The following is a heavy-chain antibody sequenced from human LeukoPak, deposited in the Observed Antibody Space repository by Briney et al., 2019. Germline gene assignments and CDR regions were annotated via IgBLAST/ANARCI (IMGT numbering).Heavy chain of an antibody. Sequence: GASVKVSCKASGYIFTSYGISWVRQAPGQRLEWMGWISVYNGHTKYAQKLQGRVTMTTDTSTSTAYMELRSLRSDDTAVYYCARDLWLWGGNSGTPYYFDYWGQGTLVTVSS. V-gene: IGHV1-18*01. CDR2: ISVYNGHT. CDR1: GYIFTSYG. D-gene: IGHD2-21*01. J-gene: IGHJ4*02. CDR3: ARDLWLWGGNSGTPYYFDY.